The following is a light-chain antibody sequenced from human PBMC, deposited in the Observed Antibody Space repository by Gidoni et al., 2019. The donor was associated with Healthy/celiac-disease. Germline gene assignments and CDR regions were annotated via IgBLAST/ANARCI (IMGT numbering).Light chain of an antibody. J-gene: IGKJ3*01. CDR3: QQLNSYPRVT. V-gene: IGKV1-9*01. CDR1: QGISSY. Sequence: IQLTQSPSSLSASVGDRVTITCRASQGISSYLAWYQQKPGKAPKLLIYAAATLQSGVPSRFSGSGSGTDFTLTISSLQPEEFATYYCQQLNSYPRVTFGPGTKVDIK. CDR2: AAA.